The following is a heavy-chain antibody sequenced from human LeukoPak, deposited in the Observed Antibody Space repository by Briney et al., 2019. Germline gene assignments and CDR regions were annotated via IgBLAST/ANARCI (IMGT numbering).Heavy chain of an antibody. CDR1: GFTFADYA. J-gene: IGHJ4*02. CDR2: IRNRAYGGTA. V-gene: IGHV3-49*04. Sequence: PGGSLRLSCTASGFTFADYAMSWDRQAPGKGLEWVGFIRNRAYGGTAEYAASLKGRFTISRDDSKSIAYLQMNSLKTEDTAVYYCARRIIGLRGFDYWGQGTLVTVSS. D-gene: IGHD1-20*01. CDR3: ARRIIGLRGFDY.